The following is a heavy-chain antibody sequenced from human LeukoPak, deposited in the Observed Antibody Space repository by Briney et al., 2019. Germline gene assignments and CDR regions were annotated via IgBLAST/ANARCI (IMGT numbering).Heavy chain of an antibody. CDR1: GGTFSSYA. D-gene: IGHD3-22*01. Sequence: SVKVSCKASGGTFSSYAISWVRQAPGQGLEWMGRIIPILGIANYAQKFQGRVTMTRNTSISTAYMELSSLRSEDTAVYYCARGLLYYYDSSGPRWGQGTLVTVSS. CDR2: IIPILGIA. J-gene: IGHJ4*02. CDR3: ARGLLYYYDSSGPR. V-gene: IGHV1-69*04.